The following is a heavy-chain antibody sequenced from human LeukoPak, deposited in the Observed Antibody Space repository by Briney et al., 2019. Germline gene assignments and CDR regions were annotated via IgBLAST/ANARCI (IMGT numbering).Heavy chain of an antibody. Sequence: GGSLRLSCPASGFTFSSYEMNWVRQAPGKGLEWVSYISSSGSTIYYADSVKGRFTISRDNAKKSLYLQMNSLRAEDTAVYYCARGGGSWGFDFWGQGTLVTVSS. CDR3: ARGGGSWGFDF. CDR1: GFTFSSYE. CDR2: ISSSGSTI. D-gene: IGHD3-16*01. V-gene: IGHV3-48*03. J-gene: IGHJ4*02.